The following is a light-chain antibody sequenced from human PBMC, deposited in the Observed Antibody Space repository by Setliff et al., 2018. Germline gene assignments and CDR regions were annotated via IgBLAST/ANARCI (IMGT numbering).Light chain of an antibody. CDR1: SSNIGNNY. Sequence: QEVTISCSGSSSNIGNNYVSWYQQLPGTAPKLLIYDNNKRPSGIPDRFSGSKSGTSATLGITGLQTGDEADYYRGTWDSSLSAVLFGGGTKVTVL. V-gene: IGLV1-51*01. J-gene: IGLJ2*01. CDR3: GTWDSSLSAVL. CDR2: DNN.